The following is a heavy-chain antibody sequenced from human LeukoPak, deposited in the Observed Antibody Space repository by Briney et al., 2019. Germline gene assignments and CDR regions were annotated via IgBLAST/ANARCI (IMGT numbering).Heavy chain of an antibody. CDR1: GGSISSSSYY. D-gene: IGHD2-15*01. CDR3: ARDPHRYCSGGSCYAIDY. V-gene: IGHV4-39*02. Sequence: PSETLSLTCTVSGGSISSSSYYWGWIRQPPGKGLEWIGSIYYSGSTYYNPSLKSRVTISVDTSKNQFSLKLSSVTAADTAVYYCARDPHRYCSGGSCYAIDYWGQGTLVTVSS. J-gene: IGHJ4*02. CDR2: IYYSGST.